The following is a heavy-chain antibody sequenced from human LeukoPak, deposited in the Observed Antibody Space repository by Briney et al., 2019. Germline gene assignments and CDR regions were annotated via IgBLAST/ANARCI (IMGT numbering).Heavy chain of an antibody. Sequence: GGSLRLSCAASGFTFSSYAMSWVRQAPGKGLEWVSAVSGSGGSTYYADPVKGRFTISRDNSKNTLYLQMNSLRAEDTAVYYCAKAHTEYQLLSGFYWGQGTLVTVSS. CDR1: GFTFSSYA. CDR2: VSGSGGST. J-gene: IGHJ4*02. D-gene: IGHD2-2*01. CDR3: AKAHTEYQLLSGFY. V-gene: IGHV3-23*01.